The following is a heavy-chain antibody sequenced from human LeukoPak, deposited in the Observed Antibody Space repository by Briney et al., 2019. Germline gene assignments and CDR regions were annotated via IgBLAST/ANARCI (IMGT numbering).Heavy chain of an antibody. CDR2: ISGSGGST. CDR3: AKAHDLYYYDSSGYYFLDY. D-gene: IGHD3-22*01. J-gene: IGHJ4*02. CDR1: GFTFSSYA. V-gene: IGHV3-23*01. Sequence: PGGSLRLSCAASGFTFSSYAMSWVRQAPGKGLEWVSAISGSGGSTYYADSVKGRFTISRDNSKNTLYLQMNSLRAEDTAVYYCAKAHDLYYYDSSGYYFLDYWGQGTVVTVSS.